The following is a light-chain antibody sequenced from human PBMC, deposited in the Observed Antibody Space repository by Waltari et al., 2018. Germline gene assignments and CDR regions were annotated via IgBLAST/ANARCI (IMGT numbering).Light chain of an antibody. CDR3: QQYYSTPQT. V-gene: IGKV4-1*01. Sequence: DIVMTQSPDSLAVSVGERATINCKSSQSLLYSSNNKNYLVWYQQKPGQPPKLLISWASTRESWVPDRFSGSGSGTDFTLTISSLQAEDVAVYYCQQYYSTPQTFGQGTKVEIK. CDR2: WAS. CDR1: QSLLYSSNNKNY. J-gene: IGKJ1*01.